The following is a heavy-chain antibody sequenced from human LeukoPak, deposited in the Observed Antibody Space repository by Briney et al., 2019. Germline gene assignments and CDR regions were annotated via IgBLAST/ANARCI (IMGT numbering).Heavy chain of an antibody. CDR1: GFTFSSYS. Sequence: GGSLRLSCAASGFTFSSYSMNWVRQAPGKGLEWVSYISSSSSTIYYADSVKGRFTISRDNAKNSLYLQMNSLRAEDTAVYYCARVPEDYYYYMDVWGKGTTVTVSS. V-gene: IGHV3-48*01. J-gene: IGHJ6*03. CDR2: ISSSSSTI. CDR3: ARVPEDYYYYMDV.